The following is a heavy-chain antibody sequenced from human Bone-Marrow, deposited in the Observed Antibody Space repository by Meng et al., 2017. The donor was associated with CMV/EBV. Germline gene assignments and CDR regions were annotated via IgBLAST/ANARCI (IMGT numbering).Heavy chain of an antibody. Sequence: GESLKISCAGFGFTFGDYPMSWVRQAPGKGLEWVSYISSSGSTIYYADSVKGRLTISRDNAKNSLYLQMNSLRAEDTAVYYCATLEWLLPDYWGQGTLVTVSS. V-gene: IGHV3-48*03. CDR3: ATLEWLLPDY. CDR1: GFTFGDYP. D-gene: IGHD3-3*01. J-gene: IGHJ4*02. CDR2: ISSSGSTI.